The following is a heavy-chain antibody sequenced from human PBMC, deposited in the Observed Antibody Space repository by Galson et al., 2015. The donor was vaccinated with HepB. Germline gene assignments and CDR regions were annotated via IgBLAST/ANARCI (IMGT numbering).Heavy chain of an antibody. V-gene: IGHV1-69*13. CDR1: GGTFSSYA. D-gene: IGHD3-3*01. CDR2: IIPIFGTA. CDR3: ARVRSGYYYYYYYYMDV. Sequence: SVKVSCKASGGTFSSYAISWVRQAPGQGLEWMGGIIPIFGTANYAQKFQGRVTIIADESTSTAYMELSSLRSEDTAVYYCARVRSGYYYYYYYYMDVWGKGTTVTVSS. J-gene: IGHJ6*03.